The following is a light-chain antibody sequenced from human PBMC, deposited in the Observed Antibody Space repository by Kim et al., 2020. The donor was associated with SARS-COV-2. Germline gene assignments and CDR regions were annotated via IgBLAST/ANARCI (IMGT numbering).Light chain of an antibody. CDR3: QQYNSWYS. J-gene: IGKJ2*03. CDR1: QNINYW. V-gene: IGKV1-5*03. CDR2: QAS. Sequence: LSASVGDRVTITCRASQNINYWLAWYQQKPGKAPKLLIYQASNLKSGVPSRFSGSGSGTEFTLNISSLQPDDFATYYCQQYNSWYSFGPGTKLEIK.